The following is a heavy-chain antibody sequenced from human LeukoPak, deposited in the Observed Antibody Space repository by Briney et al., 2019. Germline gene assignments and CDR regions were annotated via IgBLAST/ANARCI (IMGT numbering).Heavy chain of an antibody. Sequence: PAETLSLTCTVSGGSISSSGYYWGWIRQPPGKGLEWVGSIYYSGSTYYNPSLKSRVTISVDTSKNQFFLKLNSVTAADTAVYFCARQVVAVAGTGYFDYWGQGTLVTVSS. D-gene: IGHD6-19*01. J-gene: IGHJ4*02. CDR1: GGSISSSGYY. CDR2: IYYSGST. CDR3: ARQVVAVAGTGYFDY. V-gene: IGHV4-39*01.